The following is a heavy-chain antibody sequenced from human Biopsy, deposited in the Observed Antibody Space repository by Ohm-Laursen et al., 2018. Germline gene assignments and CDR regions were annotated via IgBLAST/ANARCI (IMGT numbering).Heavy chain of an antibody. J-gene: IGHJ6*02. CDR2: ISASSSYI. CDR1: GVTLSGYS. Sequence: GSLRLSCTASGVTLSGYSMNWVRQAPGKGLEWVSSISASSSYIYYADSVKGRFTISRDNAKNSLFLQMNSLRAEDTAVYYCAREQLMVFAMDVWGQGTTVTVSS. V-gene: IGHV3-21*01. CDR3: AREQLMVFAMDV. D-gene: IGHD2-8*01.